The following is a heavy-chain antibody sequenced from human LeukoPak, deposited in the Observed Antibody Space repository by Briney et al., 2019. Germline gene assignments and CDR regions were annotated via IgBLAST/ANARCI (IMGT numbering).Heavy chain of an antibody. CDR2: MYYSGST. D-gene: IGHD3-10*01. J-gene: IGHJ4*02. Sequence: KPSETLSLTCTVSGGSISSRGYYWGWTRQPPGKGLEWIGSMYYSGSTNYNPSLKSRVTISVDTSKNQFSLKLSSVTAADTAVYYCARRGSGRSLGNFDYWGQGTLVTVSS. V-gene: IGHV4-39*07. CDR3: ARRGSGRSLGNFDY. CDR1: GGSISSRGYY.